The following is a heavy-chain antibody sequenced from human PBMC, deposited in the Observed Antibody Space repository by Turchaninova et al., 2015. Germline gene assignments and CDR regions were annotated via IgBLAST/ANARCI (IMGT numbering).Heavy chain of an antibody. CDR3: ARLRIGYCSGGSCSRYMDV. CDR2: IYYSGST. D-gene: IGHD2-15*01. CDR1: GGSISRSSYY. V-gene: IGHV4-39*01. J-gene: IGHJ6*03. Sequence: QLQLQESGPGLVKPSATLSLTCTVSGGSISRSSYYWGWISHAPGKVRECIGSIYYSGSTYYNSSLKSRVTISVDTSKNQFSLKLSSVTAADTAVYYCARLRIGYCSGGSCSRYMDVWGKGTTVTVSS.